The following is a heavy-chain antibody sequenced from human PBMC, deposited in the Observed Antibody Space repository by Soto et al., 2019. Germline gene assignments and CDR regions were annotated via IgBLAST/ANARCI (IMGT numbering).Heavy chain of an antibody. J-gene: IGHJ6*02. D-gene: IGHD2-15*01. CDR3: ARVNRGYCSGGSCYSGFYYYYYGMDV. V-gene: IGHV3-30-3*01. CDR2: ISYDGSNK. CDR1: GFTFSSYA. Sequence: GGSLRLSCAASGFTFSSYAMHWVRQAPGKGLEWVAVISYDGSNKYYADSVKGRFTISRDNSKNTLYLQMNSLRAEDTAVYYCARVNRGYCSGGSCYSGFYYYYYGMDVWGQGTTVTVSS.